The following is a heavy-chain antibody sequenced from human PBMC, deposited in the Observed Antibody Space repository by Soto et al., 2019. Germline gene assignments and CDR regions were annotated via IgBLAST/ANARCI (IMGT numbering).Heavy chain of an antibody. CDR3: AREYSMVMVRGTTAWFDT. Sequence: ASVKVSCKASGYTFTSYGISWVRQAPGQGLEWMGWISAYNGNTNYAQKLQGRVTMTTDTSTSTAYMELRSLRSDDTAVYYCAREYSMVMVRGTTAWFDTWGQGTLVTVSS. D-gene: IGHD3-10*01. V-gene: IGHV1-18*04. CDR2: ISAYNGNT. CDR1: GYTFTSYG. J-gene: IGHJ5*02.